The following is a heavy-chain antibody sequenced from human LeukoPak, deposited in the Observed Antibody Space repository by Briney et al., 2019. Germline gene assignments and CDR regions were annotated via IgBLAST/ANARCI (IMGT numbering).Heavy chain of an antibody. V-gene: IGHV4-39*01. CDR3: ARSRTGTTRFLDY. Sequence: SETLSLTCTVSGGSISRSSYYWGWIRQPPGKGLEWIGSIFYSGSTYYNPSLKSRVTITVDTSKNQFSLKPSSVTAADTAVYYCARSRTGTTRFLDYWGQGTLVTVSS. CDR1: GGSISRSSYY. J-gene: IGHJ4*02. D-gene: IGHD1-1*01. CDR2: IFYSGST.